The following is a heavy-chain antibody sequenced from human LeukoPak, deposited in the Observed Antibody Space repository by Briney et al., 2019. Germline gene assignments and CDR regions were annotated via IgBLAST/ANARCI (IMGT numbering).Heavy chain of an antibody. Sequence: MPSETLSLTCTVSGGSISSGGYYWSWIRQHPGKGLEWIGYIYYSGSTYYNPSLKSRVTISVDTSKNQFSLKLSSVTAADTAVYYCAREWVAVRGVTDYYGMDVWGQGTTVIVSS. J-gene: IGHJ6*02. CDR3: AREWVAVRGVTDYYGMDV. CDR2: IYYSGST. D-gene: IGHD3-10*01. CDR1: GGSISSGGYY. V-gene: IGHV4-31*03.